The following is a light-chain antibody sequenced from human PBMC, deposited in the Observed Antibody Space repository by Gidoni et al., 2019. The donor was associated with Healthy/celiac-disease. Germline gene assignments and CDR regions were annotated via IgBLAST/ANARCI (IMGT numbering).Light chain of an antibody. Sequence: DIQMSQSPSCLSASVGDRVTITCRASQSISSYLNWYQQKPGKAPKLLIYAASSLQSGVPSRFSGSGSGTDFTLTISSLQPEDFATYYCQQSYSNPLAFGAGTKVEIK. J-gene: IGKJ4*01. V-gene: IGKV1-39*01. CDR1: QSISSY. CDR2: AAS. CDR3: QQSYSNPLA.